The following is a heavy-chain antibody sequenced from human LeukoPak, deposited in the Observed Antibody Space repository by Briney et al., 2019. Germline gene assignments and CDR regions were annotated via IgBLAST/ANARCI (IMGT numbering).Heavy chain of an antibody. CDR1: GGTSSSYT. J-gene: IGHJ4*02. D-gene: IGHD3-22*01. Sequence: SVKVSCKASGGTSSSYTISWVRQAPGQGLEWMGRMIPILGIANYAQKFQGRVTITADKSTSTAYMELSSLRSEDTAMYYCARDLGYYDSSGYFDYWGQGTLVTVSS. V-gene: IGHV1-69*04. CDR2: MIPILGIA. CDR3: ARDLGYYDSSGYFDY.